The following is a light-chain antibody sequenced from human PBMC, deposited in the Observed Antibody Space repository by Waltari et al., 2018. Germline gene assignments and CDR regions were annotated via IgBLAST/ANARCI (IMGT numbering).Light chain of an antibody. J-gene: IGKJ4*01. Sequence: DIQMTQSPSSLSASVGDRVTITCRASKTINKYLNWYQKNPGRAPKVLISVISYLHTGVPSRFSGSGSGTDFTLTISSLQPEDFATYYCQQSDSLPLTFGGGTKVEIK. CDR2: VIS. V-gene: IGKV1-39*01. CDR3: QQSDSLPLT. CDR1: KTINKY.